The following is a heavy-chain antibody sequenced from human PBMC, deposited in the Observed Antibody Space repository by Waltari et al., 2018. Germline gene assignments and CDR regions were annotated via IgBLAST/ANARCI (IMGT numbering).Heavy chain of an antibody. V-gene: IGHV1-24*01. Sequence: QVQLVQSGAEVKKPGASVKVSCKVSGYTLTELSMHWVRQAPGKGLEWMGGCDPEDGETIDAQKFQGRVTMTEDTSTDTAYMELSSLRSEDTAVYYCATDLGYYDSSGYYSFDYWGQGTLVTVSS. CDR2: CDPEDGET. J-gene: IGHJ4*02. D-gene: IGHD3-22*01. CDR3: ATDLGYYDSSGYYSFDY. CDR1: GYTLTELS.